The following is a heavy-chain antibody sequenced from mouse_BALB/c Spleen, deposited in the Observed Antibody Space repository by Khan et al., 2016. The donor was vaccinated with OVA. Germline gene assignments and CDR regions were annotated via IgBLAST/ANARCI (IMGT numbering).Heavy chain of an antibody. CDR2: TNPTNGRT. D-gene: IGHD1-1*01. Sequence: QVQLQQPGAELVKAGASVKMSCKASGYTFTSYWMHWVKQRLGQGLEWFAETNPTNGRTYYTEKFKSKATLTVDKSSSTAYMLLSGPTFEDSAVYYCARIRKIVATYVDYWGKGTTLTVSS. V-gene: IGHV1S81*02. J-gene: IGHJ2*01. CDR1: GYTFTSYW. CDR3: ARIRKIVATYVDY.